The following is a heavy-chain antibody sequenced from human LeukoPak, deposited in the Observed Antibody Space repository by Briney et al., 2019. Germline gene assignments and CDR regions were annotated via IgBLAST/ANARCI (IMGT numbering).Heavy chain of an antibody. J-gene: IGHJ4*02. CDR1: GGSFSGYY. D-gene: IGHD3-22*01. CDR2: INHSGST. Sequence: PSETLSLTCAVYGGSFSGYYWSWIRQPPGKGLEWIGEINHSGSTNYNPSLKSRVTMSVDTSKNQFSLKLSSVTAADTAVYYCARDSFKGGYDSSGYCFDYWGQGTLVTVSS. CDR3: ARDSFKGGYDSSGYCFDY. V-gene: IGHV4-34*01.